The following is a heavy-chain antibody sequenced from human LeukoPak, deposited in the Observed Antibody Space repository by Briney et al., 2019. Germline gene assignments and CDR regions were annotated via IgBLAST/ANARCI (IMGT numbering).Heavy chain of an antibody. CDR3: ATTTSGGDAFDI. Sequence: SETLSLTCTVSGGSISSSSYYWGWIRQPPGKGLEWIGSIYYSGSTYYNPSLKSRVTISVDTSKNQFSLNLRSVTAADMAVYYCATTTSGGDAFDIWGQGTMVTVSS. CDR2: IYYSGST. D-gene: IGHD1-26*01. J-gene: IGHJ3*02. V-gene: IGHV4-39*07. CDR1: GGSISSSSYY.